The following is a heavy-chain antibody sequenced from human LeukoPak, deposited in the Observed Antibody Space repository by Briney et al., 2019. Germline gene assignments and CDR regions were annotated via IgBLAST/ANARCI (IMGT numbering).Heavy chain of an antibody. CDR1: GFTFSSYA. Sequence: PRGSLRLSCAASGFTFSSYAMSWVRQAPGKGLEWVSAISGSGGSTYYADSVKGRFTISRDNSKNTLYLQMNSLRAEDTAVYYCAKRLEGELFIPRPYFDYWGQGTLVTVSS. J-gene: IGHJ4*02. D-gene: IGHD3-10*01. CDR2: ISGSGGST. CDR3: AKRLEGELFIPRPYFDY. V-gene: IGHV3-23*01.